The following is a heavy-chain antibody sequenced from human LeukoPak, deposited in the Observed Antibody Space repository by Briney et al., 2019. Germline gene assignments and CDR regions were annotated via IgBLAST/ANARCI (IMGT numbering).Heavy chain of an antibody. D-gene: IGHD2-15*01. CDR3: ARDRRGRVVAAIFDY. CDR1: GFTFSSYG. Sequence: PGGSLRLSCAASGFTFSSYGMHWVRQAPGKGLEWVAVIWYDGSNKYYADSVKGRFTISRDNSKNTLYLQMNSLRAEDTAVYYCARDRRGRVVAAIFDYWGQGTLVTVSS. V-gene: IGHV3-33*01. J-gene: IGHJ4*02. CDR2: IWYDGSNK.